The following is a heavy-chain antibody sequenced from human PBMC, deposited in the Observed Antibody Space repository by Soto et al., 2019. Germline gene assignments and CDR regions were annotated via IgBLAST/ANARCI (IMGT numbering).Heavy chain of an antibody. CDR3: ARGPLYSDHYYYYYYMDV. V-gene: IGHV4-4*02. J-gene: IGHJ6*03. Sequence: QVQLQESGPGLVKPSGTLSLTCAVSSGSISSSNWWSWVRQPPGKGLEWIGEIYHSGSTNYNPSLKSRVTISVDTSKNQFSLKLSSVTAADTAVYYCARGPLYSDHYYYYYYMDVWGKGTTVTVSS. D-gene: IGHD2-15*01. CDR1: SGSISSSNW. CDR2: IYHSGST.